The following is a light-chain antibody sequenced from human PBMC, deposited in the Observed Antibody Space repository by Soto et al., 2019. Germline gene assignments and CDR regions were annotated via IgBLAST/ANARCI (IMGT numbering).Light chain of an antibody. CDR1: SSNIGAGYD. CDR3: QSYDSRLSGSGV. CDR2: GNS. Sequence: QSVLTQPPSVSGAPGQRVTISCTGSSSNIGAGYDVHWYQQLPGTAPKLLIYGNSNRPSGVPDRFSGSKSGTSASLAITGLQAEDEDDNYCQSYDSRLSGSGVFGTGTELTVL. V-gene: IGLV1-40*01. J-gene: IGLJ1*01.